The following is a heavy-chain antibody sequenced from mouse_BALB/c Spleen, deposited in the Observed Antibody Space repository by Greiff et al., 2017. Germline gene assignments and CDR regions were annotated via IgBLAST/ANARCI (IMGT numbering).Heavy chain of an antibody. J-gene: IGHJ4*01. Sequence: EVQLVESGGGLVKPGGSLKLSCAASGFTFSSYSMSWVRQSPEKWLEWVAEISSGGSYTYYPDTVTGRFTISRDNAKNTLYLEMSSLRSEDTAMYYCGRDGNDPYDDMEDWGQGTAGTV. CDR1: GFTFSSYS. CDR3: GRDGNDPYDDMED. V-gene: IGHV5-9-4*01. D-gene: IGHD2-2*01. CDR2: ISSGGSYT.